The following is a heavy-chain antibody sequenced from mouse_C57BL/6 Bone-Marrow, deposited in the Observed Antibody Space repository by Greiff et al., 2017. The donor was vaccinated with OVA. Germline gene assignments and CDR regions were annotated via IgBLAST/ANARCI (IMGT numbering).Heavy chain of an antibody. D-gene: IGHD1-1*01. CDR3: ASYYGSIPCFAY. J-gene: IGHJ3*01. V-gene: IGHV5-17*01. CDR2: ISSGSSSI. CDR1: GYTFSDYG. Sequence: EVKLMESGGGLVKPGGSLKLSCAASGYTFSDYGMNWVRQAPGKGLEWVAYISSGSSSIYYADTVKGRFTLSRDNAKNTLFLQMTSLRAEDTAMYCGASYYGSIPCFAYWGKGTLVTVSA.